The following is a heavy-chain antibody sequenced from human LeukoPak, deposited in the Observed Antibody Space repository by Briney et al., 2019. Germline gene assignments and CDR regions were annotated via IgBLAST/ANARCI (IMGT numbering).Heavy chain of an antibody. CDR3: ARTYYDFWSGYYSHAGNPFDY. D-gene: IGHD3-3*01. CDR1: GFTFSSYS. J-gene: IGHJ4*02. Sequence: GGSLRLSCAASGFTFSSYSMNWGRQAPGKGLEWVSDISSSSSTIYYADSVKGRFTISRDNAKNSLYLEMNSLRAEDTAVYYCARTYYDFWSGYYSHAGNPFDYWDQGTLVTVSS. V-gene: IGHV3-48*01. CDR2: ISSSSSTI.